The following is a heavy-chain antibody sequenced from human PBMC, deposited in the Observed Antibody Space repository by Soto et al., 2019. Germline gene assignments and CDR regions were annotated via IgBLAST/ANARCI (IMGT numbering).Heavy chain of an antibody. D-gene: IGHD6-19*01. Sequence: EVQLVESGGGLVQPGGSLKLSCAASGFTFSGSAMHWVRQASGKGLEWVGRIRSKANSYATAYAASVKGRFTISRDDSKNTAYLQMNSLITEDTAVYYCHNEVTSGWNYYYGMDVWGQGTTVTVSS. CDR2: IRSKANSYAT. CDR1: GFTFSGSA. J-gene: IGHJ6*02. V-gene: IGHV3-73*02. CDR3: HNEVTSGWNYYYGMDV.